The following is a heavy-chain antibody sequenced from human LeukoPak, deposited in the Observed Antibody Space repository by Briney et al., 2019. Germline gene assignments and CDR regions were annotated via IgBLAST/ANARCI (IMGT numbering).Heavy chain of an antibody. Sequence: GGSLTLSCAASGFTFTNNFMSWVRQVPGKGLEWVANIKQDGSETTYADSVRGRFTILRDNAKDSVYLQMNSLRAEDSATYYCVREGFYFSDFWGQGTLVTVSS. J-gene: IGHJ4*01. CDR3: VREGFYFSDF. V-gene: IGHV3-7*01. D-gene: IGHD2-15*01. CDR2: IKQDGSET. CDR1: GFTFTNNF.